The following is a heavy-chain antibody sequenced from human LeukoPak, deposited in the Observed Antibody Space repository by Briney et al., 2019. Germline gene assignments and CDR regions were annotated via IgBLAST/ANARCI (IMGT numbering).Heavy chain of an antibody. V-gene: IGHV4-61*09. D-gene: IGHD3-22*01. Sequence: SQTLSLTCTVSGGSISSGSYYWSWIRQPAGKGLEWIGHIYTSGRTNYNPSLKSRVTISVDTSKNQFSLKLTSVTAADTAVYYCARDPAYYYDSSAYWCWGQGTLVTVSS. J-gene: IGHJ4*02. CDR2: IYTSGRT. CDR3: ARDPAYYYDSSAYWC. CDR1: GGSISSGSYY.